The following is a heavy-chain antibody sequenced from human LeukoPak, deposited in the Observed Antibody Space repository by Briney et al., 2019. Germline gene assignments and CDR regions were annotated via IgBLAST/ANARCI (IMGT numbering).Heavy chain of an antibody. CDR2: IYYSGST. V-gene: IGHV4-59*08. CDR1: GASISGYY. D-gene: IGHD3-9*01. J-gene: IGHJ3*02. CDR3: ARRYYDILTGYYDAFDT. Sequence: SETLSLTCTVSGASISGYYWSWIRQPPGKRLEWIGYIYYSGSTNYNPSLKSRVTISVDTSKNQFSLKLSSVTAADTAVYYCARRYYDILTGYYDAFDTWGQGTMVTVSS.